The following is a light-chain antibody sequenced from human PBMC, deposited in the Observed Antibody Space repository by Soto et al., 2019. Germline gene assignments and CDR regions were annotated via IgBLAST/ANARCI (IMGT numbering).Light chain of an antibody. CDR2: AAS. CDR1: QSIGDN. Sequence: DIQMPQSPSSLSASVGDRVTITCRASQSIGDNLNWYQLKPGTAPNLLIYAASNLQSGVPSRFSGSGSGTDFTRTISKLQPEDFVSYFCQQSFNTPPPFGGGTKVELQ. CDR3: QQSFNTPPP. V-gene: IGKV1-39*01. J-gene: IGKJ4*01.